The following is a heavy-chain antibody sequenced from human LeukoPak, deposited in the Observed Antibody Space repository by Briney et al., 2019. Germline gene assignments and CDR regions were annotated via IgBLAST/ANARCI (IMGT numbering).Heavy chain of an antibody. Sequence: PGGSLRLSCAASGFTFSNYAMHWVRQAPGKGLEWVAVISYDGSNKYYADSVKGRFTISRDNSKNTLYLQMNSLRAEGTAVYYCARAWEGGGDAFDIWGQGTMVTVSS. CDR1: GFTFSNYA. D-gene: IGHD1-26*01. CDR3: ARAWEGGGDAFDI. CDR2: ISYDGSNK. V-gene: IGHV3-30*04. J-gene: IGHJ3*02.